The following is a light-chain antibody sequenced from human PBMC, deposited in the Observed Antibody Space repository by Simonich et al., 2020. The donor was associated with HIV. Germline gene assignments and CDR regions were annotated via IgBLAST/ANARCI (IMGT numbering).Light chain of an antibody. CDR3: KQYNSYQYT. CDR2: AAS. CDR1: QNISTW. Sequence: DILMTQSPSSLSSSVGDRVTITCRASQNISTWLAWYQQTPGKAPKSLIFAASSLQDEVPSKFSGSGSGTDFTLTISSLQPDDFATYYCKQYNSYQYTFGQGTKVEIK. V-gene: IGKV1D-16*01. J-gene: IGKJ2*01.